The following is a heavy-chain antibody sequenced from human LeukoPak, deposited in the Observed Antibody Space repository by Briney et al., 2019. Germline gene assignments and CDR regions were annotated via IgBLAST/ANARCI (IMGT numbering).Heavy chain of an antibody. CDR1: GYTFSSYY. D-gene: IGHD6-19*01. V-gene: IGHV1-46*01. CDR3: ARAGVAGRRFDY. Sequence: ASVKVSCKTSGYTFSSYYIHWVRQAPGRGLEWMGIINPSGGSTSYAQKFQGTVTMTRDTSTSTVYMELSSLRSEDTAVYYCARAGVAGRRFDYWGQGTLVTVSS. CDR2: INPSGGST. J-gene: IGHJ4*02.